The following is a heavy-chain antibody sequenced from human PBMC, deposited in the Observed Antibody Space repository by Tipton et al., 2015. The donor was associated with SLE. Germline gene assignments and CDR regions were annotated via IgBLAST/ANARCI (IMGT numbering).Heavy chain of an antibody. Sequence: TLSLTCTVSGGSIDTTTYFWNWIRPPAGKGLEWIGRGFASGTTDYNPSLKSRVTMSVDTSRNQFSLKLSSVTAADTAVYYCAQDFQSWGQGTPVTVSS. CDR3: AQDFQS. CDR2: GFASGTT. V-gene: IGHV4-61*02. CDR1: GGSIDTTTYF. J-gene: IGHJ1*01.